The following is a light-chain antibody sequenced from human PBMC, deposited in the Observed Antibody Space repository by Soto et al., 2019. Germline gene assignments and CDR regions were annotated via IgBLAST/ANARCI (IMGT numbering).Light chain of an antibody. CDR1: RVISSN. CDR2: GAF. J-gene: IGKJ1*01. V-gene: IGKV3-15*01. CDR3: QQYNDWPLT. Sequence: EIVMTQSPVTLSVSLGVRATLSCRTRRVISSNLAWYQHKPGQAPSLLIYGAFTRATGVPARFSGTGSGTEFTLTISSLQSEDFALYYCQQYNDWPLTFGQGTKVDIK.